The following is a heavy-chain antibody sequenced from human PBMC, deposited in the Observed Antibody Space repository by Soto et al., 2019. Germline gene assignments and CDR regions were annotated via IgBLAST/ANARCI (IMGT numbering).Heavy chain of an antibody. CDR1: GYTFSSYY. D-gene: IGHD6-6*01. CDR3: ARDFKRYSSSPGPLEY. CDR2: INP. V-gene: IGHV1-46*01. Sequence: ASVKVSCKASGYTFSSYYMNWVRQAPGQGLEWLGIINPSLETRLTMSVDTSKNQFSLRLSSVTAADTAMYFCARDFKRYSSSPGPLEYWGQGTLVTVSS. J-gene: IGHJ4*02.